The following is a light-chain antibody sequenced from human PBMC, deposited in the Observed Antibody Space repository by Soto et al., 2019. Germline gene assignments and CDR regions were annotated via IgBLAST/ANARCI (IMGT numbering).Light chain of an antibody. Sequence: QSVLTQPASVPGSPGQSITISCTGTSGDIGSYNRVSWCQQHPGKAPKLIIYEVTDRPSGVSNRFSGSKSGNTASLTISGLQAEDEAEYYCSSYTNINTRACVFGTGTKVTVL. V-gene: IGLV2-14*01. J-gene: IGLJ1*01. CDR1: SGDIGSYNR. CDR3: SSYTNINTRACV. CDR2: EVT.